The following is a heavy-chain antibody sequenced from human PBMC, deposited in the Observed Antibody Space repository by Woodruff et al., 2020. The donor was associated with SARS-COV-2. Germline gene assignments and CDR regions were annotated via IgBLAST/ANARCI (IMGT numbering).Heavy chain of an antibody. D-gene: IGHD4-17*01. CDR3: ARALPPSGDGAFDI. Sequence: ISRDNAKNSLYLQMNSLRAEDTAVYYCARALPPSGDGAFDIWGHGTMVTVSS. J-gene: IGHJ3*02. V-gene: IGHV3-11*01.